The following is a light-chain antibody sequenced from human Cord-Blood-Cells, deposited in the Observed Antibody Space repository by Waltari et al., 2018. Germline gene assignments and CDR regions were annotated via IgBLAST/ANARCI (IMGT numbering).Light chain of an antibody. CDR2: AAS. Sequence: IQMIQTPHSPSSALADRVTITCRASQSISSYLNWFQQKPGKAPKLLIYAASSLQSGVPSRFSGSGSGTDFTLTISSLQPEDFATYYCQQGYSTPYTFGQGTKLEIK. CDR1: QSISSY. V-gene: IGKV1-39*01. CDR3: QQGYSTPYT. J-gene: IGKJ2*01.